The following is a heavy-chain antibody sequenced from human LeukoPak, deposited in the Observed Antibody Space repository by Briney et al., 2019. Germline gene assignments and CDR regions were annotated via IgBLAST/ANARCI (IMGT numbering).Heavy chain of an antibody. Sequence: GGSLRLSCAASGFTFSSYAMHWVRQAPGKGLEWVAVISYDGSNKYYADSVKGRFTISRDNSKNTLYLQMNSLRAEDTAVYYCARELYSYGFVYNYYGMDVWGQGTTVTVSS. CDR2: ISYDGSNK. CDR3: ARELYSYGFVYNYYGMDV. D-gene: IGHD5-18*01. CDR1: GFTFSSYA. J-gene: IGHJ6*02. V-gene: IGHV3-30-3*01.